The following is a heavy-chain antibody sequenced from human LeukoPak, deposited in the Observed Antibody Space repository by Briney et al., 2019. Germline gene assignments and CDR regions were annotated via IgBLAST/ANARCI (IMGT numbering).Heavy chain of an antibody. CDR3: ARCYYSKNRYNWFAP. CDR1: GYSISSGYY. D-gene: IGHD4-11*01. Sequence: SETLSLTCTVSGYSISSGYYWGWIRQPPGKGLEWIGSIYHSGSTYYNPSLKSRVTISVDTSKNQFSLKLSSVTAADTAVYYCARCYYSKNRYNWFAPWGQGTLVTVSS. J-gene: IGHJ5*02. V-gene: IGHV4-38-2*02. CDR2: IYHSGST.